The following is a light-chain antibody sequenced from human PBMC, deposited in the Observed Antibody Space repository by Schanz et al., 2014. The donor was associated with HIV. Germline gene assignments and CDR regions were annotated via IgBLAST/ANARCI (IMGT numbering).Light chain of an antibody. CDR3: SSYAGSNSVI. Sequence: QSALTQPPSASGSPGQSVTISCTGTRSDIGNYDFVSWYQQHPGQAPKLIIYEVTKRPSGVPARFSGSKSDNTASLTVSGLQADDEADYYCSSYAGSNSVIFGGGTKLTVL. CDR1: RSDIGNYDF. CDR2: EVT. V-gene: IGLV2-8*01. J-gene: IGLJ2*01.